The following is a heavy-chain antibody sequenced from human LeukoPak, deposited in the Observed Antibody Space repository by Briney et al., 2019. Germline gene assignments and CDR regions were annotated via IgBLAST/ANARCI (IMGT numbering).Heavy chain of an antibody. CDR2: IKSDGSST. J-gene: IGHJ4*02. D-gene: IGHD3-3*01. Sequence: GGSLRLSCAASRFTFNTYWMHWVRQAPGKGLVWVSRIKSDGSSTSYADSVKGRFTISRDNAKNTLYLQMNSLRAEDTAVYYCARFGDGYFDDWGQGTLVTVSS. CDR1: RFTFNTYW. V-gene: IGHV3-74*01. CDR3: ARFGDGYFDD.